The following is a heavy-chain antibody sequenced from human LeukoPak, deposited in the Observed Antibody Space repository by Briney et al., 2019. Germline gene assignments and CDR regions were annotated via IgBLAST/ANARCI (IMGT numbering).Heavy chain of an antibody. CDR2: IYYSGST. J-gene: IGHJ4*02. V-gene: IGHV4-39*01. Sequence: ASETLSLTCTVSGGSISSNGYYWGWIRQPPGKGLEWIGSIYYSGSTYYDPSLKSRVTISVDTSKNQFSLKLTSVTAADTAAYYCARLRGYSYGYADYWGQGTLVTVSS. D-gene: IGHD5-18*01. CDR3: ARLRGYSYGYADY. CDR1: GGSISSNGYY.